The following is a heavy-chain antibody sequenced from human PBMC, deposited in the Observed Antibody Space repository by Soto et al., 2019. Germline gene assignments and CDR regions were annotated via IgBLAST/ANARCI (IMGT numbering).Heavy chain of an antibody. J-gene: IGHJ4*02. CDR2: ISGSGGST. D-gene: IGHD2-2*01. CDR1: GQTFQNYA. Sequence: EVQLLESGGGSVQPGGSLRLSCVASGQTFQNYAMTWVRQAPGKGLEWVSGISGSGGSTYYADSVRGRFTISRDDSKNTLHLQMSSLRAEDTAVYYCAKGSRGIGVVPAARNWGQGTLATVSS. CDR3: AKGSRGIGVVPAARN. V-gene: IGHV3-23*01.